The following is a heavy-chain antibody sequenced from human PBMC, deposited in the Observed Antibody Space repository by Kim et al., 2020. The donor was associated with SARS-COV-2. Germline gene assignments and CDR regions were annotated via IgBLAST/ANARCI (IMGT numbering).Heavy chain of an antibody. Sequence: ASVKVSCKASGYTFTSYYMHWVRQAPGQGLECMGIINPSGGSTTYAQKFQGRVTMTRDTSTSTVYMELSSLRSEDTAVFYCARRSIRNGVDGYDMDVWGQGTTVTVSS. D-gene: IGHD1-1*01. CDR1: GYTFTSYY. V-gene: IGHV1-46*01. CDR2: INPSGGST. CDR3: ARRSIRNGVDGYDMDV. J-gene: IGHJ6*02.